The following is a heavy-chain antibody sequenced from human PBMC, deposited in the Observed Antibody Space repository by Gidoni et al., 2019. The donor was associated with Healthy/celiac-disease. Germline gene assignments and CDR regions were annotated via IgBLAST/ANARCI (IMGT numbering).Heavy chain of an antibody. CDR2: ISYDGSNK. J-gene: IGHJ6*02. CDR1: GFTFRSHA. V-gene: IGHV3-30-3*01. Sequence: QVQPVESGGGVVKPGRSLRLSCSASGFTFRSHATHWVSQAPGKGQECVAVISYDGSNKYYADSVKGRFTISRDNSKNTLYLQMNSLRAEDTAVYYCARDRIVVVVAVTTNYYYYGMDVWGQGTTVTVSS. D-gene: IGHD2-15*01. CDR3: ARDRIVVVVAVTTNYYYYGMDV.